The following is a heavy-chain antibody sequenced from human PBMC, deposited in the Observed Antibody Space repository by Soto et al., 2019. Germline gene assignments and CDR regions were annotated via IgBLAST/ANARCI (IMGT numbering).Heavy chain of an antibody. CDR2: TYYRSRWYS. D-gene: IGHD4-4*01. V-gene: IGHV6-1*01. J-gene: IGHJ5*02. CDR1: GDSVSSNGAA. CDR3: ARYPPGFHSGFDL. Sequence: SQTLSLTCAISGDSVSSNGAAWNWIRQSPSRGLEWLGRTYYRSRWYSDYAPSVKSRITVNPDTSQNQFSLQLNSVTPEDTAIYDWARYPPGFHSGFDLWGQGTLVTLSS.